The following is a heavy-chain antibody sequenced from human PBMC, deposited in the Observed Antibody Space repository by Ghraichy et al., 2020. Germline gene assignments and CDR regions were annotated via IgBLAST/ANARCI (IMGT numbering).Heavy chain of an antibody. D-gene: IGHD1-14*01. Sequence: GGSLRLSCAASGFTFSSYGMHWVRQAPGKGLEWVAVIWYDGSNKYYADSVKGRFTISRDNSKNTLYLQMNSLRAEDTAVYYCARDRRYTGVYYYYYYGMDVWGQGTTVTVSS. CDR2: IWYDGSNK. CDR3: ARDRRYTGVYYYYYYGMDV. J-gene: IGHJ6*02. CDR1: GFTFSSYG. V-gene: IGHV3-33*01.